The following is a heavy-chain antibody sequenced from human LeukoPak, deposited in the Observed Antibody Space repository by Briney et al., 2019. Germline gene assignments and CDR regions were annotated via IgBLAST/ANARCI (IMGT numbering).Heavy chain of an antibody. CDR1: GFTFSDYT. V-gene: IGHV3-30*04. J-gene: IGHJ4*02. Sequence: GGSLRLSCAASGFTFSDYTMHWVRQAPGRGLDWVAIISFDGTTKYYAASVKGRFTISRDNSKNTLYLQMDSLRPEDTAVYYCARDKDNSRFFDYWGQGTLVTVSS. D-gene: IGHD6-13*01. CDR2: ISFDGTTK. CDR3: ARDKDNSRFFDY.